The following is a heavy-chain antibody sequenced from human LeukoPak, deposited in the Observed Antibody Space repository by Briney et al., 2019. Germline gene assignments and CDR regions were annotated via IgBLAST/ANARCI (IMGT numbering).Heavy chain of an antibody. CDR1: GFTFSSYA. J-gene: IGHJ4*02. CDR3: ATSKYSGSY. Sequence: PGGSLRLSCAASGFTFSSYAMSWVRQAPGKGLEWVSAISGSGGRIYYGASVKGQFTISRDNSKNTLNLQMNSLRAEDTAVYYCATSKYSGSYWGQGTLVTVSS. V-gene: IGHV3-23*01. D-gene: IGHD1-26*01. CDR2: ISGSGGRI.